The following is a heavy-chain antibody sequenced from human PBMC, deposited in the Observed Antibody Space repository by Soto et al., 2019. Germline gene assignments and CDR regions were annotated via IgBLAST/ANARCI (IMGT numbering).Heavy chain of an antibody. CDR3: ASRGYCSGGSCQTPYYYYGMDV. J-gene: IGHJ6*02. CDR2: INAGNGNT. CDR1: GHTFTSYA. V-gene: IGHV1-3*01. D-gene: IGHD2-15*01. Sequence: GASVKVSCKASGHTFTSYAMHWVRQAPGQRLEWMGWINAGNGNTKYSQKFQGRVTITRDTSASTAYMELSSLRSEDTAVYYCASRGYCSGGSCQTPYYYYGMDVWGQGTTVTVSS.